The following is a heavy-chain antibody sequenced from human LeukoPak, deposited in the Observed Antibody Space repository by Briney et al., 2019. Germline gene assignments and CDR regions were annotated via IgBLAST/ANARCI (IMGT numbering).Heavy chain of an antibody. CDR3: ARGRLYYDILTDYSYYYGMDV. CDR2: ISNSSSYI. D-gene: IGHD3-9*01. Sequence: KPGGSLRLSCAASEFTFSTYSMNWVRQAPGKGLEWVSSISNSSSYIYYADSVKGRFTISRDNAKNSLYLQMNSLRAEDTAVYYCARGRLYYDILTDYSYYYGMDVWGKGTTVTVSS. J-gene: IGHJ6*04. CDR1: EFTFSTYS. V-gene: IGHV3-21*01.